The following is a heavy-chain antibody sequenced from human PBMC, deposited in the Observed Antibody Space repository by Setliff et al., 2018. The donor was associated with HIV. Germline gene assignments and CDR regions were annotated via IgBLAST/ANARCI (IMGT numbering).Heavy chain of an antibody. V-gene: IGHV4-31*03. Sequence: SETLSLTCTVSGDSITSGGYQWSWIRQHPGKGLEYIGHIFYSGSTYYSPSLQSRLTISVDTSKNQLSLKLTSVTAADTAVYYCARLTYYYDTSGPAAAFDIWGQGTMVTVSS. CDR1: GDSITSGGYQ. CDR3: ARLTYYYDTSGPAAAFDI. J-gene: IGHJ3*02. D-gene: IGHD3-22*01. CDR2: IFYSGST.